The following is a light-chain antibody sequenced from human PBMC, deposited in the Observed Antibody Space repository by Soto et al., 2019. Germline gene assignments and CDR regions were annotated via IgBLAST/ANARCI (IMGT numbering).Light chain of an antibody. CDR2: GAS. CDR3: QQYDSSPPT. V-gene: IGKV3-20*01. J-gene: IGKJ2*01. Sequence: EIVLTQSPGTLSLSPGEGATLSCRASQSISSSYLAWYQQKPGQAPRLLIYGASSRATGIPDRFSGSGSGTDFTLTISRLEPEDFAVYFCQQYDSSPPTFGQGTKLEIK. CDR1: QSISSSY.